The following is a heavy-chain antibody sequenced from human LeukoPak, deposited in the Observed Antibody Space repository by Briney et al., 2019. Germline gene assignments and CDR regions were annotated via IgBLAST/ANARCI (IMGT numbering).Heavy chain of an antibody. CDR3: ARHVIAARPSFTNWFDP. Sequence: GGSLRLSCAASGFTFSSYSMNWVRQAPGKGLEWVSYISSSSSTIYYADSVKGRFTISRDNAKNSLYLQMNSLRAEDTAVYYCARHVIAARPSFTNWFDPWGQGTLVTVSS. D-gene: IGHD6-6*01. CDR2: ISSSSSTI. CDR1: GFTFSSYS. J-gene: IGHJ5*02. V-gene: IGHV3-48*04.